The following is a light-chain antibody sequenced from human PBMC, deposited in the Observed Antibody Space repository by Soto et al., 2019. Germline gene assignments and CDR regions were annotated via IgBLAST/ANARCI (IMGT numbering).Light chain of an antibody. CDR2: GAS. CDR3: QQYGSSRE. V-gene: IGKV3-20*01. CDR1: QTVRNNY. J-gene: IGKJ1*01. Sequence: EIVLTQSPGTLSVSPGERATLSCRASQTVRNNYLAWYQQKPGQAPRLLIYGASSRATGIPDRFSGSGSGTDFTLTISRLEPEDFAVYYCQQYGSSREFGQGTKVDIK.